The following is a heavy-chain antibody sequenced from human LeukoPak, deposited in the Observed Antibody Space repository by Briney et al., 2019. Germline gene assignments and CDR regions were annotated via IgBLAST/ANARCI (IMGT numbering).Heavy chain of an antibody. CDR1: GGSISSYN. CDR3: ARGSGWSDYFDY. CDR2: IFYSGST. D-gene: IGHD6-19*01. Sequence: SETLSLTCTVSGGSISSYNWSWIRQPPGKGLEWIGYIFYSGSTNYNPSLKSRVTISVGTSKSQFSLKLSSVTAADTAVYYCARGSGWSDYFDYWGQGTLVTVSS. V-gene: IGHV4-59*01. J-gene: IGHJ4*02.